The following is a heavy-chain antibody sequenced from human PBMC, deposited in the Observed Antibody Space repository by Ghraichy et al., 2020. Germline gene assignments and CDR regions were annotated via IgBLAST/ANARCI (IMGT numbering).Heavy chain of an antibody. J-gene: IGHJ6*02. CDR1: GFTFSSYG. V-gene: IGHV3-33*01. D-gene: IGHD1/OR15-1a*01. CDR3: ARGAVGGTRNYYYYGMDV. CDR2: IWYDGSNK. Sequence: GGSLRLSCAASGFTFSSYGMHWVRQAPGKGLEWVAVIWYDGSNKYYADSVKGRFTISRDNSKNTLYLQMNSLRAEDTAVYYCARGAVGGTRNYYYYGMDVWGQGTTVTVSS.